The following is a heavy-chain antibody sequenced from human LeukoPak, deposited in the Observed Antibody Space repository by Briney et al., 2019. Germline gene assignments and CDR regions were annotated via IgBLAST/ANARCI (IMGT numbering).Heavy chain of an antibody. CDR1: GFTFSSYG. V-gene: IGHV3-30*02. J-gene: IGHJ4*02. CDR3: AKASLSYYYGSGSSDY. Sequence: PGGSLRLSCAASGFTFSSYGMHWVRQAPGKGLEWVAFIGYDGSNKYYADSVKGRFTVSRDNSKNTLYLQMNSQRAEDTAVYYCAKASLSYYYGSGSSDYWGQGTLVTVSS. CDR2: IGYDGSNK. D-gene: IGHD3-10*01.